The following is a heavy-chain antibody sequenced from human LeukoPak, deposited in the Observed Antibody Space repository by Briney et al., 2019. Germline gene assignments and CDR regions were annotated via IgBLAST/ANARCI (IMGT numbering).Heavy chain of an antibody. CDR2: FSGSGGST. CDR1: GFTFSNYA. D-gene: IGHD6-13*01. Sequence: GGSLRLSCAASGFTFSNYAMSWVGQAPGRGLEWFSAFSGSGGSTYYADSVKGRFTISRDNSKNTLYLQMNSLRAEDTAVYYCAKDDTASSWYEGGYFDYWGQGTLVTVSS. V-gene: IGHV3-23*01. CDR3: AKDDTASSWYEGGYFDY. J-gene: IGHJ4*02.